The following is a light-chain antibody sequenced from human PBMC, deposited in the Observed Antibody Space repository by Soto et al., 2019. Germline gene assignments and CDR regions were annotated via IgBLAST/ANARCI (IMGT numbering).Light chain of an antibody. V-gene: IGLV2-11*01. CDR3: CSYAGNYTVPYV. CDR1: SSDVGGYNY. CDR2: DVS. J-gene: IGLJ1*01. Sequence: QSVLTQPRSVSGSPGQSVTISCTGTSSDVGGYNYVSWYQQHPGKAPKLMIYDVSKRPSGVPDRFSGSKSGNTASLTISGLQAEDESDYYCCSYAGNYTVPYVFGTVTEVTVL.